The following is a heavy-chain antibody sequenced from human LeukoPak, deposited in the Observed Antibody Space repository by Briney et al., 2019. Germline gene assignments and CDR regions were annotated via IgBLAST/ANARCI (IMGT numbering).Heavy chain of an antibody. CDR1: GFTSEDYA. V-gene: IGHV3-9*02. CDR3: AKEARYCYSSSDWYYFDS. CDR2: INWNSGTI. Sequence: GGSLRLSCAASGFTSEDYAMHWVRQAPGKGLEWVSGINWNSGTIGYAESVKGRFTISRDNAKNSLYLQMNSLRADDTALYYCAKEARYCYSSSDWYYFDSWGQGTLVTVSS. D-gene: IGHD3-22*01. J-gene: IGHJ4*02.